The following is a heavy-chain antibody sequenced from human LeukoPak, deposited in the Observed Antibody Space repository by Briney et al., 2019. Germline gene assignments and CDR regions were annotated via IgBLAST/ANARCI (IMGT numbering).Heavy chain of an antibody. CDR1: GFTFSSYA. CDR3: ARLSIAAAGPRYWYFDL. D-gene: IGHD6-13*01. V-gene: IGHV3-48*04. Sequence: PGGSLRLSCAASGFTFSSYAMSWVRQAPGKGLEWVSYISSSGSTIYYADSVKGRFTISRDNSKNSLYLQMNSLRAEDTAVYYCARLSIAAAGPRYWYFDLWGRGTLVTVSS. J-gene: IGHJ2*01. CDR2: ISSSGSTI.